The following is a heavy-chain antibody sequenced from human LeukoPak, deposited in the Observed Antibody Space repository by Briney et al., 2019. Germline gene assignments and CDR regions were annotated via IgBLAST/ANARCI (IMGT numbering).Heavy chain of an antibody. Sequence: GGSLRLSCAASGFIFSNYNMNWARQAPGKGLEWVSYISTTGSTIYYADSVKGRSTISRDNAKNSLYLQMNSLRAEDSAVYYCARDSIAVAADLDYWGKGTLVTVSS. CDR1: GFIFSNYN. CDR2: ISTTGSTI. V-gene: IGHV3-48*01. D-gene: IGHD6-19*01. J-gene: IGHJ4*02. CDR3: ARDSIAVAADLDY.